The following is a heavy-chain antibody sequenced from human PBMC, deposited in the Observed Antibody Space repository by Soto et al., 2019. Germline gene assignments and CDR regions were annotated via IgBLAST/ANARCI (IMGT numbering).Heavy chain of an antibody. V-gene: IGHV1-8*01. CDR3: ARGSPVVPAATDP. J-gene: IGHJ5*02. CDR1: GYTFTSHD. D-gene: IGHD2-2*01. Sequence: QVQLVQSGAEVKKPGASVKVSCKTSGYTFTSHDINWVRQATGQGLEWMGWMNTNSGNTGYAQRFQGRLTMTRDTSISTAYMELSSLISEDTAVYYCARGSPVVPAATDPWGQGTLVTVSS. CDR2: MNTNSGNT.